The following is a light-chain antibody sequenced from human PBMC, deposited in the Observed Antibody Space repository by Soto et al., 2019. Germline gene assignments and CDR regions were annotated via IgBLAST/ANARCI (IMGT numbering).Light chain of an antibody. Sequence: QSVLTQPASVSGSPGQSITISCTGTSSDVGGYNYVSWYQQHPDKAPKLMIYDVSNRPSGVSNRFSGSKSGNTASLTISGLQAEDEADYYYGAYTDSSTRNYVFGTGTKVTGL. J-gene: IGLJ1*01. CDR2: DVS. V-gene: IGLV2-14*01. CDR1: SSDVGGYNY. CDR3: GAYTDSSTRNYV.